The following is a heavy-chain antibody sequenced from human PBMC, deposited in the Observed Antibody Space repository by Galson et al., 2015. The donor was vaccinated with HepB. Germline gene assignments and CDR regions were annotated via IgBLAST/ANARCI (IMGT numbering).Heavy chain of an antibody. Sequence: SLRLSCAVSEFRFSEYGMNRVRQAPGKGLEWVAVISYDGRNKDDADYVRGRFTISRDDSKNMLHLQMNSLRGEDSAVYYCAKDLGSVLQFLEWTYYYGMDVWGQGTTVTVSS. V-gene: IGHV3-30*18. J-gene: IGHJ6*02. CDR2: ISYDGRNK. CDR3: AKDLGSVLQFLEWTYYYGMDV. CDR1: EFRFSEYG. D-gene: IGHD3-3*01.